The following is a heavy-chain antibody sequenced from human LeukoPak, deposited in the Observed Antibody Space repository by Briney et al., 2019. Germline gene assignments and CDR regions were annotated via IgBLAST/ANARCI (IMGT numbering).Heavy chain of an antibody. Sequence: PGGSLRLSCAASGFTYSNFWMSWVRQAPGKGLEWVSVISGSGDSTYYADSVKGRFTISRDNSKNTLYLQMNSLRAEDTAVYYCAKVAFGVVIFTLNDYWGRGTLVTVSS. D-gene: IGHD3-3*01. J-gene: IGHJ4*02. CDR3: AKVAFGVVIFTLNDY. CDR1: GFTYSNFW. CDR2: ISGSGDST. V-gene: IGHV3-23*01.